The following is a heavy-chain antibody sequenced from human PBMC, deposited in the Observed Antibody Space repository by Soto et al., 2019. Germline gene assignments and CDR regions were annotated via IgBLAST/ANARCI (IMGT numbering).Heavy chain of an antibody. CDR3: ASDQTKWLTGAFDI. J-gene: IGHJ3*02. CDR1: GSTFISYG. D-gene: IGHD5-12*01. V-gene: IGHV1-18*01. CDR2: ISPYNGNT. Sequence: HVQLVQSGAEVKKPGASLKVSCKASGSTFISYGVSWVRQAPGQGLEWLGWISPYNGNTNYAKTFKGRITMTTDTSTSTVYMDVRSLRTDDTAVYYCASDQTKWLTGAFDICGQGTMVVVSS.